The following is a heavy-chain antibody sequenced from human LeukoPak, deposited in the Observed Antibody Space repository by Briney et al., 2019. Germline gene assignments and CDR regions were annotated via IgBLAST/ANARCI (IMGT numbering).Heavy chain of an antibody. CDR3: ARDGKDEGPYYFDY. V-gene: IGHV3-30*04. Sequence: PGRSLRLSCAASGFTFSSYAMHWARQAPGKGLEWVAVISYDGSNKYYADSVKGRFTISRDNSKNTLYLQMNSLRAEDTAVYYCARDGKDEGPYYFDYWGQGTLVTVSS. CDR2: ISYDGSNK. J-gene: IGHJ4*02. D-gene: IGHD1-1*01. CDR1: GFTFSSYA.